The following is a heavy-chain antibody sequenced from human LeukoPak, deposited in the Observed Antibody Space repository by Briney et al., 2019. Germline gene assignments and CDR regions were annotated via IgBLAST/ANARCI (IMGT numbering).Heavy chain of an antibody. V-gene: IGHV3-23*01. Sequence: QPGGSLRLSCAASGFTFSSYAMSWVRQAPGMGLEWVSTVTGNADSTYYADSVKGRFTISRDNSKNTLYLQMNSLRAEDTAVYYCAKGGDYANWGQGTLVTVSS. D-gene: IGHD4-17*01. CDR3: AKGGDYAN. J-gene: IGHJ4*02. CDR2: VTGNADST. CDR1: GFTFSSYA.